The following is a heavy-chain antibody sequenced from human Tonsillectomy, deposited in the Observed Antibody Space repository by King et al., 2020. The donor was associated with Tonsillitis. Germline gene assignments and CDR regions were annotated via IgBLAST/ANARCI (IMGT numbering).Heavy chain of an antibody. J-gene: IGHJ6*03. Sequence: VQLVESGGGLVQPGGSLRLSCAASGFTFTTFAMIWFRPAPGRGLEWFSTISGAGSVNHYAVSWKGRFTISKDVSKNTVSLQMNSLRAEDTAVYYCERRMTTVKIYYYYYLDVWGKGTAVTVSS. CDR1: GFTFTTFA. CDR2: ISGAGSVN. CDR3: ERRMTTVKIYYYYYLDV. V-gene: IGHV3-23*04. D-gene: IGHD4-17*01.